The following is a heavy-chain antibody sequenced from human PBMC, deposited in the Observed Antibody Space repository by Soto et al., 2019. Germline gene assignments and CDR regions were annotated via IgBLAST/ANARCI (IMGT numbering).Heavy chain of an antibody. CDR2: IYDSGST. J-gene: IGHJ5*02. CDR1: GGFISSGDYY. D-gene: IGHD1-7*01. V-gene: IGHV4-30-4*01. CDR3: ARAELHLHP. Sequence: QVQLQESGPGLVKPSQTLSLTCTISGGFISSGDYYWRWIRQPPGKGLEWIAYIYDSGSTFQNPSPQRRVTTSVDTSKNQPSLKLSSVAAADTAVYYCARAELHLHPWGQGTLVTVSS.